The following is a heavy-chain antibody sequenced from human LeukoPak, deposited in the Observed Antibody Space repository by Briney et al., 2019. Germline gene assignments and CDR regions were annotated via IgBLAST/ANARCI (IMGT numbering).Heavy chain of an antibody. Sequence: ASVKVSCKASGYTFKNYGVTWVRQAPGQGLEWMGWISAYNGNTNYAQILQGRVTLSTDTSTSTAYMELRSLRSDDTAVYYCARGGYSYGYMGYSDYWGQGTLVTVSP. CDR3: ARGGYSYGYMGYSDY. V-gene: IGHV1-18*01. D-gene: IGHD5-18*01. CDR1: GYTFKNYG. CDR2: ISAYNGNT. J-gene: IGHJ4*02.